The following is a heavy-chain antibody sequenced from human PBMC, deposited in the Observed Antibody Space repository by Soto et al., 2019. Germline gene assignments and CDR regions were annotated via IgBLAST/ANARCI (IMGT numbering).Heavy chain of an antibody. V-gene: IGHV4-59*01. Sequence: QVQLQESGPGLVKPSETLSLTCTVSGDSISSFYWNWIRQPPGKGLEWIGYIYSSGHTHYNPSLKSRVTMSVDTSKNQFSLILNSVTVADTAVYYCARDSFNNGLYFEHWGRGILVTVSS. CDR3: ARDSFNNGLYFEH. D-gene: IGHD2-8*01. CDR2: IYSSGHT. CDR1: GDSISSFY. J-gene: IGHJ4*02.